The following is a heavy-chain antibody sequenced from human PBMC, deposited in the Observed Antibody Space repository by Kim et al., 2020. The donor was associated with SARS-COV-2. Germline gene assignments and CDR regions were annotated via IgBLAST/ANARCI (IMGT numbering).Heavy chain of an antibody. CDR2: IWYDGSNK. CDR1: GFTFSSYA. V-gene: IGHV3-33*01. J-gene: IGHJ4*02. D-gene: IGHD3-22*01. CDR3: ASSITMIVVLSH. Sequence: GGSLRLSCAASGFTFSSYAMHWVRQAPGKGLEWVAVIWYDGSNKYYADSVKGRFTISRDNSKNTLYLQMDSLRAEDTAVYYCASSITMIVVLSHWGQGTLVTVSS.